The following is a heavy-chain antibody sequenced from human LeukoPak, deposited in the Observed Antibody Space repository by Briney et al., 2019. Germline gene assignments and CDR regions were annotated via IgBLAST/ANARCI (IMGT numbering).Heavy chain of an antibody. V-gene: IGHV4-4*07. D-gene: IGHD1-26*01. Sequence: SETLSLTCTVSGGSISSYYWSWIRQPAGKGPEWIGRIYTSGSTNYHASLKSRVSMSVDTSKNQFSLKLSSVTAADTAVFYCARENSGSYREFDYWGQGTLVTASS. CDR1: GGSISSYY. J-gene: IGHJ4*02. CDR3: ARENSGSYREFDY. CDR2: IYTSGST.